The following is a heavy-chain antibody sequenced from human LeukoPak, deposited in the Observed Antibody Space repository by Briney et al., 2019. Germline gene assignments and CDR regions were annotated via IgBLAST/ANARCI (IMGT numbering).Heavy chain of an antibody. D-gene: IGHD6-13*01. CDR1: GFTFSSYG. V-gene: IGHV3-33*01. CDR2: IWYDGSNK. J-gene: IGHJ4*02. CDR3: GRDAPLIAAADY. Sequence: PGGSLRLSCAASGFTFSSYGMHWVRQAPGKGLEWVAVIWYDGSNKYYADSVKGRFTISRDNSKNPLYLQMNSRRAEDSAVYYCGRDAPLIAAADYWGQGTLVTVSS.